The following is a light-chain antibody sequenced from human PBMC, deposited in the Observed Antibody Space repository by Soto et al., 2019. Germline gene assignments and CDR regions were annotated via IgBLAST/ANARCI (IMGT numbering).Light chain of an antibody. CDR3: SSYTSSSTYVV. J-gene: IGLJ2*01. CDR2: DVS. CDR1: SSDVGGYNY. Sequence: QSALTQPASVSGSPGQSITISCTGTSSDVGGYNYVSWYQQQPGKAPKLMIYDVSNRPSGVSNRFSGSKSGNTASLTSSGLQAEDEADYYCSSYTSSSTYVVFGGGTQLTVL. V-gene: IGLV2-14*01.